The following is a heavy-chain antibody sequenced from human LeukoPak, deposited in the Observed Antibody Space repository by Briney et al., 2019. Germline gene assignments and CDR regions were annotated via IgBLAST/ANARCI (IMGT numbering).Heavy chain of an antibody. CDR3: ARGTPAMVDYFDY. V-gene: IGHV1-69-2*01. D-gene: IGHD5-18*01. J-gene: IGHJ4*02. CDR2: VDPEDGET. Sequence: GASVKVSCKISGYTFTDYYMHWVQQAPGKGLEWMGLVDPEDGETIYAEKFQGRVTITADTSIDTAYMELSSLRSEDTAVYYCARGTPAMVDYFDYWGQGTLVTVSS. CDR1: GYTFTDYY.